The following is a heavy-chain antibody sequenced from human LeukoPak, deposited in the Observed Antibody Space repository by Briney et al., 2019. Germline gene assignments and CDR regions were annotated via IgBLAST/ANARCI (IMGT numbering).Heavy chain of an antibody. CDR1: GFTFSSYA. J-gene: IGHJ3*02. CDR3: AKDQGNYYVSDPHDAFDI. CDR2: ISGSGGST. V-gene: IGHV3-23*01. D-gene: IGHD3-10*02. Sequence: GGSLRPSCAASGFTFSSYAMSWVRQAPGKGLEWVSAISGSGGSTYYADSVKGRFTISRDNSKNTLYLQMNSLRAEDTAVYYCAKDQGNYYVSDPHDAFDIWGQGTMVTVSS.